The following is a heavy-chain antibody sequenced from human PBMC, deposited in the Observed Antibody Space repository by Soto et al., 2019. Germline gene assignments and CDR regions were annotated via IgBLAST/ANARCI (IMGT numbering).Heavy chain of an antibody. CDR3: AKGATVTTHYQYYGMDV. J-gene: IGHJ6*02. Sequence: GGSLRLSCAASGFTFDDFAMCWVRQVPGKGLEWISLVNWDGDTTFYADSVKGRFIISRDNSKNSVYLQMNSLRSDDSAIYYCAKGATVTTHYQYYGMDVWGRGTTVT. D-gene: IGHD4-17*01. CDR1: GFTFDDFA. CDR2: VNWDGDTT. V-gene: IGHV3-43D*04.